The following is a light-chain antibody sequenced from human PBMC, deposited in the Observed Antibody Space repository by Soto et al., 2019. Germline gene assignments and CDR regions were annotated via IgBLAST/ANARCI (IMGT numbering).Light chain of an antibody. CDR2: GAS. Sequence: EIVLTHSPGTLSLSPGERATLSCRASQSVSSSYLAWYQQKPGQAPRLLMYGASSRATGIPDRFSGSGSGTDFTLTISRLEPEDFAVYYCQQYGSSALTFGGGTKV. J-gene: IGKJ4*01. CDR1: QSVSSSY. CDR3: QQYGSSALT. V-gene: IGKV3-20*01.